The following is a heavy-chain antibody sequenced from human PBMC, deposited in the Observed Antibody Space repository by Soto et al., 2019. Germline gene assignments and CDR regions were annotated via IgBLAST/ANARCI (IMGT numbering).Heavy chain of an antibody. Sequence: ASVKVSCKASGYTFTRYTMNWVRQAPGQRLEWMGWINPDNGNTKSSQKFQDRVIITRDTSASTAYMDLSSLRSEDTAVHYCARGIATGQLDPWGQGTLVTVPQ. CDR1: GYTFTRYT. V-gene: IGHV1-3*01. D-gene: IGHD2-15*01. J-gene: IGHJ5*02. CDR2: INPDNGNT. CDR3: ARGIATGQLDP.